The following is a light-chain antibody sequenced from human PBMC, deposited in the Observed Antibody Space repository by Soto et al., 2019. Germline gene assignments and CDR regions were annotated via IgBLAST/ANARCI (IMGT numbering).Light chain of an antibody. CDR2: LGS. J-gene: IGKJ5*01. CDR3: MQALKTPIT. CDR1: QSLLHSNGYNY. Sequence: DIVMTQSPLSLPVTPGEPASISCRSSQSLLHSNGYNYLDWYLQKPGQSPQLLIYLGSNRASGVPDRFSGSGSGTDFTLIISRLETADVGVYYCMQALKTPITFGQGTRLETK. V-gene: IGKV2-28*01.